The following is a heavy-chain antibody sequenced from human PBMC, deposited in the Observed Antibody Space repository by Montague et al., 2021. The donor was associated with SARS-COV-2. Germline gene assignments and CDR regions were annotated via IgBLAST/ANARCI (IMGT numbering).Heavy chain of an antibody. J-gene: IGHJ1*01. Sequence: SLRLSCAASGFTFDDYAMHWVRQAPGKGLEWVSGLAWNSGSVAYADSVKGRFTISRDNAKNSLYLQMNSLRAEDTALYYCAKAWGDSVSNQYAGARFFLHWGQGTLVTVSS. CDR2: LAWNSGSV. V-gene: IGHV3-9*01. D-gene: IGHD3-10*01. CDR3: AKAWGDSVSNQYAGARFFLH. CDR1: GFTFDDYA.